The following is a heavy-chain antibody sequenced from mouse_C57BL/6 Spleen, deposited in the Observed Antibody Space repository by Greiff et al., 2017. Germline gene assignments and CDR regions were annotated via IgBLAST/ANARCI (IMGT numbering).Heavy chain of an antibody. D-gene: IGHD4-1*01. V-gene: IGHV1-81*01. J-gene: IGHJ2*01. CDR1: GYTFTSYG. CDR2: IYPRSGNT. CDR3: ARGVNWEDY. Sequence: VKLMESGAELARPGASVKLSCKASGYTFTSYGISWVKQRTGQGLEWIGEIYPRSGNTYYNEKFKGKATLTADKSSSTAYMELRSLTSEDSAVYFCARGVNWEDYWGQGTTLTVSS.